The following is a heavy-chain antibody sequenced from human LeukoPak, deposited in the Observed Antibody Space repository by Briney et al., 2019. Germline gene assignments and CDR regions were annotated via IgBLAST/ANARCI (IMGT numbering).Heavy chain of an antibody. V-gene: IGHV6-1*01. Sequence: SQTLSLTCAISGDSVSSDTTAWNWIRQSPSRVLEWLGRAYYTSKWITNYAVSVRSRITANPNTPNNQFSLQLNSVTPEDTAVYYCARGYWAHGMNVWGPGTTVTVSS. CDR3: ARGYWAHGMNV. CDR2: AYYTSKWIT. D-gene: IGHD6-13*01. J-gene: IGHJ6*02. CDR1: GDSVSSDTTA.